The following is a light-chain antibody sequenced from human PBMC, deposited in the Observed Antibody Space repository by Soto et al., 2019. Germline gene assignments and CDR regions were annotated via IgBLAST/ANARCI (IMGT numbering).Light chain of an antibody. V-gene: IGLV1-51*01. CDR1: SANIGGSS. CDR3: GSWDSSLSAYV. J-gene: IGLJ1*01. Sequence: QAVLRQPRSVSAAPGQKVTISCSGSSANIGGSSLYWYQQLPGTAPKLLIYDDNKRPSGIPDRFSGYKSGTSATLGITGFQTGDEADYHCGSWDSSLSAYVFGTETNVTVL. CDR2: DDN.